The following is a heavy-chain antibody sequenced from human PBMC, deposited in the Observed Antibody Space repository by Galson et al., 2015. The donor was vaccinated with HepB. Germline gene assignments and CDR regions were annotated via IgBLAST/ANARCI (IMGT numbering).Heavy chain of an antibody. CDR3: AKGGIWYNYYYYYMDV. J-gene: IGHJ6*03. CDR1: GFTFSTYV. Sequence: SLRLSCAASGFTFSTYVMSWVRQAPGKGLEWVSGISGSGGSTYYADSVKGRFTISRDNSKNTLYLQMNSLRAEDTAVYYCAKGGIWYNYYYYYMDVWGKGTTVTVSS. D-gene: IGHD6-13*01. CDR2: ISGSGGST. V-gene: IGHV3-23*01.